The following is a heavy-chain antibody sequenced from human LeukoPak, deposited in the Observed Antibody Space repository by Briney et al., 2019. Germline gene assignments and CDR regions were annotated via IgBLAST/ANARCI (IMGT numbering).Heavy chain of an antibody. CDR3: ARDEVVAGPRHYYGMDV. Sequence: GGSLRLSCAASGFTFSTYSMNWVRQAPGKGLEWVSSISSSSSYIYYADSVKGRFTISRDNAKNSLYLQMNSLRAEDTAVYYCARDEVVAGPRHYYGMDVWGQGTTVTVSS. D-gene: IGHD6-19*01. J-gene: IGHJ6*02. V-gene: IGHV3-21*01. CDR2: ISSSSSYI. CDR1: GFTFSTYS.